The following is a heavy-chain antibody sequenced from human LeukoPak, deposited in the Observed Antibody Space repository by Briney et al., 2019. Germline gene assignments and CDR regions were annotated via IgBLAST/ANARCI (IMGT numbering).Heavy chain of an antibody. CDR1: GFSFSNAW. V-gene: IGHV3-15*07. J-gene: IGHJ5*02. Sequence: GGSLRLSCAASGFSFSNAWMNWVRQAPGKGLEWVGRILSKTSGGTTDYATPVKGRFAISRDDSKNMLYLHMNSLQIEDTAVYYCADYYASGSYPPWGQGTLVTVSS. CDR2: ILSKTSGGTT. D-gene: IGHD3-10*01. CDR3: ADYYASGSYPP.